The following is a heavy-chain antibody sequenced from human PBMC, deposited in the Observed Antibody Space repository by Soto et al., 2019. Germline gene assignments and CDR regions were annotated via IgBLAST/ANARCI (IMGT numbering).Heavy chain of an antibody. CDR1: GYSFTGYW. CDR2: IYPGDSQT. Sequence: EVQLVQSGAEVKKAGESLKISCKGSGYSFTGYWIVWVRQMPGKGLEWMGMIYPGDSQTRYSPSLEGQVTISADKSISTASRQCSSLKASDTAIYYCARYKAPSLAANWFDPWGQGTLVTVSS. J-gene: IGHJ5*02. V-gene: IGHV5-51*01. D-gene: IGHD1-20*01. CDR3: ARYKAPSLAANWFDP.